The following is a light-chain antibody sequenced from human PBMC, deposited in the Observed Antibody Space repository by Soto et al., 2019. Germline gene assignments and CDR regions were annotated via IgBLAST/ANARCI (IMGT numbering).Light chain of an antibody. CDR2: AAS. Sequence: DIQMTQSPSSVSASVGDRVTITCRASQAITDYLAWYQQKPGQVPNLLIFAASTLQSGVPSRFSGSGSGTDFTLTISSLQPEDVATYYCQKYNSAPFGQGTKVDIK. CDR1: QAITDY. J-gene: IGKJ1*01. CDR3: QKYNSAP. V-gene: IGKV1-27*01.